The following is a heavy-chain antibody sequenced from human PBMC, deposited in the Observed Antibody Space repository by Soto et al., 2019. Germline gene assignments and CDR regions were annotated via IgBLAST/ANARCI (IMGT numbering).Heavy chain of an antibody. Sequence: GGSLRLSCAASGFTVRSNYMSWVRQAPGKGLEWVSAISSDGGTYYTDSVKGRFAISRDISKDTLYLQMNSLTAEDTAIYYCARDVITVAGTADYWGQGTPVTVSS. CDR2: ISSDGGT. J-gene: IGHJ4*02. D-gene: IGHD6-19*01. CDR3: ARDVITVAGTADY. CDR1: GFTVRSNY. V-gene: IGHV3-53*01.